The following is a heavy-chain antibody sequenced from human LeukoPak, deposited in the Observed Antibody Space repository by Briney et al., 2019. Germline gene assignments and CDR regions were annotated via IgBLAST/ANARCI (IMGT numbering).Heavy chain of an antibody. CDR3: ARDKLYNWNYFDY. CDR1: GYTFTSYG. J-gene: IGHJ4*02. CDR2: ISAYNGNT. Sequence: ASVKVSCKASGYTFTSYGINWVRQAPGQGLEWMGWISAYNGNTNYAQNLQGRVIMTTDTSTSTAYMELRSLRSDDTAVYYCARDKLYNWNYFDYWGQGTLVTVSS. D-gene: IGHD1-20*01. V-gene: IGHV1-18*01.